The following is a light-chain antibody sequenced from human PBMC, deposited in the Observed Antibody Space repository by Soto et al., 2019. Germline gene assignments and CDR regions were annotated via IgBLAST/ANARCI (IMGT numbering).Light chain of an antibody. CDR3: QQYKSLPLT. CDR1: QDISNC. Sequence: DIQMTQSPSSLSASVGERVTINCRASQDISNCLAWVQQKPGKAPKSLIYAASDLQSGVPSKFGGSGSGTDFTLTISNLQPEDFATYYCQQYKSLPLTFGGGTKVEIK. CDR2: AAS. J-gene: IGKJ4*01. V-gene: IGKV1-16*02.